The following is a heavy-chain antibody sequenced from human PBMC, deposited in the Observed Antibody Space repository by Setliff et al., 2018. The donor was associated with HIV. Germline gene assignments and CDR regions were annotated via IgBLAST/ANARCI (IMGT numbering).Heavy chain of an antibody. CDR2: IRNDGSNK. V-gene: IGHV3-30*02. D-gene: IGHD6-19*01. Sequence: GGSLRLSCAASGFTFSNSGMHWVRQAPGKGLECVAFIRNDGSNKYYADSMKGRFTISRDNSKNRLYLQMNSLRPEDTAVYYCTKAVQRWLVLDYWGQGTLVTVSS. CDR1: GFTFSNSG. J-gene: IGHJ4*02. CDR3: TKAVQRWLVLDY.